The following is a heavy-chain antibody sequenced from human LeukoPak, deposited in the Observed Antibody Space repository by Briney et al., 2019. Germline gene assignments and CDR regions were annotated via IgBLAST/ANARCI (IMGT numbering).Heavy chain of an antibody. CDR2: ISYDGSNK. V-gene: IGHV3-30-3*01. CDR3: ARDGSPRAMIVVVITTYFDY. Sequence: PGGSLRLSCAASGFTFSSFAMHWVRQAPGKGLEWVGVISYDGSNKYYADSVKGRFTISRDNSKNTLYLQMNSLRAEDTAVYYCARDGSPRAMIVVVITTYFDYWGQGTLVTVSS. J-gene: IGHJ4*02. CDR1: GFTFSSFA. D-gene: IGHD3-22*01.